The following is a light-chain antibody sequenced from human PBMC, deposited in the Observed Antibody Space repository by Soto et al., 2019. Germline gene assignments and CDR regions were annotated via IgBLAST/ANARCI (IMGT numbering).Light chain of an antibody. CDR3: QHYNSYSEA. V-gene: IGKV1-5*03. J-gene: IGKJ1*01. CDR2: KAS. CDR1: QTISSW. Sequence: DIQMTQSPSTLSGSVGDRVTITCRASQTISSWLAWYQQKPGKAPKLLIYKASTLKSGVPSRFSGSGSGTEFTLTISSLQPDDCATYYCQHYNSYSEAFGHGTKVDLK.